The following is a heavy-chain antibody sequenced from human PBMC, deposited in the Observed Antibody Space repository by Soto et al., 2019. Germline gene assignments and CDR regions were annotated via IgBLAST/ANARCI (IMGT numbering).Heavy chain of an antibody. J-gene: IGHJ5*02. CDR3: ATSYDTGFDP. V-gene: IGHV1-18*04. CDR1: GYPFIKYG. Sequence: QIQLVQSAAEVKKPGASVRVSCKAYGYPFIKYGISWIRQAPEQGLEWMGWIKVDSGYTNYAQKFQGRVTMTTDTSSDTALMELRSLRFDDTAVYFCATSYDTGFDPWGQGTLVSVSS. CDR2: IKVDSGYT. D-gene: IGHD3-9*01.